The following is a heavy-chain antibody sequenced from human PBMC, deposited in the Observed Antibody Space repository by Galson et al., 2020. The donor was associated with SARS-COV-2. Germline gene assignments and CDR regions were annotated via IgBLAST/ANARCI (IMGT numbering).Heavy chain of an antibody. CDR1: GYTFTSYG. J-gene: IGHJ5*02. CDR3: ARRPGSGSYLGWFDP. Sequence: GESLKISCKASGYTFTSYGISWVRQAPGQGLEWMGWISAYNGNTNYAQKLQGRVTMTTDTSTSTAYMELRSLRSDGTAVYYCARRPGSGSYLGWFDPWGQGTLVTVSS. D-gene: IGHD3-10*01. V-gene: IGHV1-18*04. CDR2: ISAYNGNT.